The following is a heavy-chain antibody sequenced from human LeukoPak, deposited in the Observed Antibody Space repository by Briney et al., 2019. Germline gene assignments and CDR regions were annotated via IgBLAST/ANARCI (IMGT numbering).Heavy chain of an antibody. D-gene: IGHD3-10*01. CDR2: ISYDGSNK. CDR1: GFTFSSYG. V-gene: IGHV3-30*18. Sequence: GGSLRLSCAASGFTFSSYGMHWVRQAPGKGLEWVAVISYDGSNKYYADSVKGRFTISRDNSKNTLYLQMNSLRAEDTAVYYCAKDQGGSGSYYKDYWGQGTLVTVSS. J-gene: IGHJ4*02. CDR3: AKDQGGSGSYYKDY.